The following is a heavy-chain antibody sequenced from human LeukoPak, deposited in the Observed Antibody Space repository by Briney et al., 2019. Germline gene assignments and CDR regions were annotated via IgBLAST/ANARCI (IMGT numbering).Heavy chain of an antibody. D-gene: IGHD3-3*02. CDR1: GGSISSYY. V-gene: IGHV4-59*01. Sequence: SETLSLTCTVSGGSISSYYWSWIRQPPGKGLEWIGYIYYSGSTNYNPSLKSRVTISVDTSKNQFSLKLSSVTAADTAVYYCARVGISSSRLFDYWGQGTLVTVSS. J-gene: IGHJ4*02. CDR2: IYYSGST. CDR3: ARVGISSSRLFDY.